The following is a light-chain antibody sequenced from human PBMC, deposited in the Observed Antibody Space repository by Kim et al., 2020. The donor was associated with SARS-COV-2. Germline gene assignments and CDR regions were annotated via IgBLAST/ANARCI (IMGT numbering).Light chain of an antibody. Sequence: PGERATLSCKASQSVSSSYLAWYQQKPGQAPRLLIYGASSRATGIPDRFSGSGSGTDFTLTISRLEPEDFAVYYCQQYGSSPPWTFGQGTKVDIK. CDR2: GAS. CDR1: QSVSSSY. V-gene: IGKV3-20*01. CDR3: QQYGSSPPWT. J-gene: IGKJ1*01.